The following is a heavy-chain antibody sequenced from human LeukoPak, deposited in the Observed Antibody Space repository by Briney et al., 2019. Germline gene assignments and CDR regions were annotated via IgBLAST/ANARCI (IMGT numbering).Heavy chain of an antibody. V-gene: IGHV4-61*01. D-gene: IGHD5-24*01. J-gene: IGHJ4*02. CDR2: IYYSGST. CDR3: ARGDGYKPFFDY. CDR1: GGSVSSGSYY. Sequence: SETRSLTCTVSGGSVSSGSYYWSWIRQPPGKGLEWIGYIYYSGSTNYNPSLKSRVTISVDTSKNQFSLKLSSVTAADTAVYYCARGDGYKPFFDYWGQGTLVTVSS.